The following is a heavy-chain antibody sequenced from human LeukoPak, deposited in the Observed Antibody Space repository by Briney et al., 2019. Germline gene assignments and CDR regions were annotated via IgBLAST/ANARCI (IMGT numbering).Heavy chain of an antibody. D-gene: IGHD3-10*01. CDR3: MKWFGEFDFDY. Sequence: GRSLRLSCAASGFTFSSYGMHWVRQAPGKGLEWVAVISYDGSNKYYADSVKGRFTISRDNSKNTLYLQMNSLRAEDTAVYYCMKWFGEFDFDYWGQGTLVTVSS. CDR1: GFTFSSYG. J-gene: IGHJ4*02. V-gene: IGHV3-30*19. CDR2: ISYDGSNK.